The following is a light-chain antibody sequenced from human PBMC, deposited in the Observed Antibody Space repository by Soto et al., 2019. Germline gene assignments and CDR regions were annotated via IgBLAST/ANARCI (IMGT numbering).Light chain of an antibody. Sequence: SPATLSVYKGERATLSCRASQSVSSSYLAWYQQKPGQAPRLLIYGASTRATGIPARFSGSGSGTEFTLTISSLQSEDFAVYYCQQYNNWPVWTFCHVTKVDI. V-gene: IGKV3-15*01. CDR3: QQYNNWPVWT. J-gene: IGKJ1*01. CDR2: GAS. CDR1: QSVSSSY.